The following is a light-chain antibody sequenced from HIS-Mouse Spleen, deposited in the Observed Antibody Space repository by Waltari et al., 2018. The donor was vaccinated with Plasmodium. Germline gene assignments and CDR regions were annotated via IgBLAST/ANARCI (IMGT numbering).Light chain of an antibody. Sequence: QSALTPPRSVSGSPGQSVPISCTGTSRAGGGYNYVPWYQQHPGKAPKLRIYDVSKRPSGVPDRFAGSKSGNTASLTISGLQAEDEADYYCCSYAGSYTYVFGTGTKVTVL. CDR3: CSYAGSYTYV. CDR2: DVS. V-gene: IGLV2-11*01. CDR1: SRAGGGYNY. J-gene: IGLJ1*01.